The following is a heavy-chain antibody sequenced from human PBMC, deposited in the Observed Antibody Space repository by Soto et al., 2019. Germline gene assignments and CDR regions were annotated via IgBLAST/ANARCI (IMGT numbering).Heavy chain of an antibody. CDR3: ARGRVDVDSGGASCYHLDH. CDR1: GYTFTSD. J-gene: IGHJ5*02. V-gene: IGHV1-8*01. Sequence: ASVKVSCKASGYTFTSDVNWVRQATGQGLEYMGWMNPKSGNTACAQKFQGRVTLTRDTSIGTAYMELSNLRSDDTAIYYCARGRVDVDSGGASCYHLDHSGHGTQLTVSS. CDR2: MNPKSGNT. D-gene: IGHD2-8*02.